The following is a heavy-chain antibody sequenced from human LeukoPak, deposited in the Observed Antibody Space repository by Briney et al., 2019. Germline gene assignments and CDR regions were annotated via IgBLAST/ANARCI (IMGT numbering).Heavy chain of an antibody. J-gene: IGHJ6*03. CDR2: IKQDGSEK. V-gene: IGHV3-7*01. CDR3: ARDIKDYGDYLFSHFYYYMDV. D-gene: IGHD4-17*01. Sequence: GGSLRLSCAASGFTFSNYWMSWVRQAPGKGLEWVANIKQDGSEKYYVDSVKGRFTISRDNARNSLYLHMNSLRAEDTAIYYCARDIKDYGDYLFSHFYYYMDVWGKGTTVTVSS. CDR1: GFTFSNYW.